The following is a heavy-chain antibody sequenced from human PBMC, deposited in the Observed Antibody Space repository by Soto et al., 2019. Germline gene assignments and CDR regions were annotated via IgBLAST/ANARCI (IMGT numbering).Heavy chain of an antibody. D-gene: IGHD3-10*01. J-gene: IGHJ4*02. CDR2: ISYDGSNK. Sequence: QVQLVESGGGVVQPGRSLRLSCAASGFTFSSYAMHWVRQAPGKGLEWVAVISYDGSNKYYADSVKGRFTISRHNSKKTLSAQTNCHRSEDTAVHYCARDPMGRYYGSGRSSFDYWGQGTLVTVSS. V-gene: IGHV3-30*14. CDR3: ARDPMGRYYGSGRSSFDY. CDR1: GFTFSSYA.